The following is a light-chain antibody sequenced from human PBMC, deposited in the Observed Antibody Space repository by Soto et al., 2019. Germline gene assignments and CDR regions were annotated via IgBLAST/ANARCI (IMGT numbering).Light chain of an antibody. CDR1: FSDVGGYDY. V-gene: IGLV2-14*01. CDR3: SSHTSGSTRV. Sequence: QSVLTQPASVSGSPGQSIAISCTGTFSDVGGYDYVSWYQQHPDKAPKLMIYEVTKRPSGVSNRFSGSKSGNTASLTISGLQPEDEADYYCSSHTSGSTRVFGSGTKLPS. J-gene: IGLJ1*01. CDR2: EVT.